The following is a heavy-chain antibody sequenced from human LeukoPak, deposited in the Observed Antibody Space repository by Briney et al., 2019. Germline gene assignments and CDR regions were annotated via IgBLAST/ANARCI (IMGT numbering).Heavy chain of an antibody. D-gene: IGHD3-22*01. CDR1: GFTFSSYS. J-gene: IGHJ4*02. Sequence: GGSLRLSCAASGFTFSSYSMNWVRQAPGKGLEWVSYISSSSSTIYYADSVKGRFTISRDNAKNSLYLQMTSLRAEDTAVYYCARSEYYDSSGYLDYWGQGTLVTVSS. CDR3: ARSEYYDSSGYLDY. CDR2: ISSSSSTI. V-gene: IGHV3-48*01.